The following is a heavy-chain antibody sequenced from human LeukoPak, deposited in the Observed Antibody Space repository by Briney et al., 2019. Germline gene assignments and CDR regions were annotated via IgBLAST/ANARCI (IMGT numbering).Heavy chain of an antibody. J-gene: IGHJ3*02. Sequence: GGSLRLSCAASGFTFSSYWMSWVRQAPGKGLEWVANIKQDGSEKYYVDSVKGRFTISRDNAKNSLYLQMNSLRAEDTAVYYCARDRPLRREVAWGAFDIWGQGTMVTVSS. D-gene: IGHD3-16*01. CDR1: GFTFSSYW. CDR2: IKQDGSEK. CDR3: ARDRPLRREVAWGAFDI. V-gene: IGHV3-7*01.